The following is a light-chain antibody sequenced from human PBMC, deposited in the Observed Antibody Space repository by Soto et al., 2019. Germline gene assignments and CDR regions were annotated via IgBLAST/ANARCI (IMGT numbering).Light chain of an antibody. CDR1: QSVSSN. Sequence: EIVMTQSPATLSVSAGERATLSCSASQSVSSNLAWYHQKPGQAPRLLIYGASTRATGIPARFSGSGSGTEFTLTISSLQSEDFAVYYCQQYNNWPWTFGQGTKVEIK. CDR3: QQYNNWPWT. J-gene: IGKJ1*01. CDR2: GAS. V-gene: IGKV3-15*01.